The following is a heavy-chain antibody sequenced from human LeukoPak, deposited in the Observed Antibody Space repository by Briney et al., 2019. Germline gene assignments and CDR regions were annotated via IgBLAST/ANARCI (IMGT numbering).Heavy chain of an antibody. CDR2: INPNSGGT. CDR1: GYTFTGYY. D-gene: IGHD6-13*01. J-gene: IGHJ4*02. V-gene: IGHV1-2*02. Sequence: ASVKVSCKASGYTFTGYYMHWVRQAPGQGLEWMGWINPNSGGTNYAQKFQGRVTMTRDTSISTAYMELSRLRSDDTAVYYCARDLRYSSNRAGFDYWGQGTLVTVSS. CDR3: ARDLRYSSNRAGFDY.